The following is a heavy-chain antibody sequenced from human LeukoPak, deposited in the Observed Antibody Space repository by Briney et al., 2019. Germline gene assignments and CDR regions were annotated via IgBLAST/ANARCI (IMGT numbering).Heavy chain of an antibody. CDR2: INTDGRST. V-gene: IGHV3-74*01. D-gene: IGHD1-1*01. Sequence: GGSLRLSCAASGFTFSSYWMHWVRQAPGKGLVWVSRINTDGRSTIYADSVKGRFTISRDNAKNSLYLQMNSLRAEDTAVYYCVRDFSRTRLERPFDYWGQGTLVTVSS. J-gene: IGHJ4*02. CDR1: GFTFSSYW. CDR3: VRDFSRTRLERPFDY.